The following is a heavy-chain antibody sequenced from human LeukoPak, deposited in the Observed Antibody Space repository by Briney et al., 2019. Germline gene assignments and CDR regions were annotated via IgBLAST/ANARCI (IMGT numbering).Heavy chain of an antibody. CDR3: ARDALRGYYYDSSGYYYPENDY. J-gene: IGHJ4*02. CDR2: IKQDGSEK. Sequence: PGGSLRLYCAASGFTFSSYWMSWVRQAPGKGLEWVANIKQDGSEKYYVDSVKGRFTISRDNAKNSLYLQMNSLRAEDTAVYYCARDALRGYYYDSSGYYYPENDYWGQGTLVTVSS. D-gene: IGHD3-22*01. V-gene: IGHV3-7*01. CDR1: GFTFSSYW.